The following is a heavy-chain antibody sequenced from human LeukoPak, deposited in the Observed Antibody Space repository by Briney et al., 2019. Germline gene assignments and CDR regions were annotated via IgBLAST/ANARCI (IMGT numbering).Heavy chain of an antibody. D-gene: IGHD3-22*01. CDR1: GFTFSSYG. V-gene: IGHV3-30*03. J-gene: IGHJ4*02. CDR2: ISYDGSNK. CDR3: AREEYYYDSSGYYQYFDY. Sequence: GGSLRLSCAASGFTFSSYGMHWVRQAPGKGLEWVAVISYDGSNKYYADSVKGRFTISRDNSKNTLYLQMNSLRAEDTAVYYCAREEYYYDSSGYYQYFDYWGQGTLVTVSS.